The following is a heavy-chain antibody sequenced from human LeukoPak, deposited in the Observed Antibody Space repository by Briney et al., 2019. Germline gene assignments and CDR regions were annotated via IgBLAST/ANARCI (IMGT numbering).Heavy chain of an antibody. J-gene: IGHJ4*02. CDR2: ISGSGGST. CDR3: ARDLTRYSKIITDY. D-gene: IGHD4-11*01. CDR1: GFTFSSYA. Sequence: PGGSLRLSCAASGFTFSSYAMSWVRQAPGKGLEWVSAISGSGGSTYYADSVKGRFTISRDNSKNTLYLQMNSLRAEDTAVYYCARDLTRYSKIITDYWGPGTLVTVSS. V-gene: IGHV3-23*01.